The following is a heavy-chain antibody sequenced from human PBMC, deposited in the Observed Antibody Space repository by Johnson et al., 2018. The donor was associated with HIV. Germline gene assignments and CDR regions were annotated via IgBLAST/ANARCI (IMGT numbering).Heavy chain of an antibody. D-gene: IGHD5-18*01. CDR1: GFTFSDYY. CDR3: ARVTHSYGYWGAFDI. CDR2: ISWNSGSI. V-gene: IGHV3-11*04. Sequence: QVQLVESGGGLVKPGGSLRLSCAASGFTFSDYYMSWISQAPGKGLEWVSGISWNSGSIGYADSVKGRFTLSRDNAKNSLFLQMHSRRAEDTAVYYCARVTHSYGYWGAFDIWGQGTMVTVSS. J-gene: IGHJ3*02.